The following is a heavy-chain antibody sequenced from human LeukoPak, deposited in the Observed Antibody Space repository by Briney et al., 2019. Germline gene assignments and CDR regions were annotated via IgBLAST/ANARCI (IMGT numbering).Heavy chain of an antibody. D-gene: IGHD3-10*01. J-gene: IGHJ4*02. CDR1: GFTLSSYA. CDR3: AKEVVRGVTSFDY. V-gene: IGHV3-23*01. CDR2: ISGSGGST. Sequence: GGSLRLSCAASGFTLSSYAMSWVRQAPGKGLEWVSGISGSGGSTYYADSVKGRFTISRDNSKNTLYLQMNSLRAEDTAVYYCAKEVVRGVTSFDYWGQGTLVTVSS.